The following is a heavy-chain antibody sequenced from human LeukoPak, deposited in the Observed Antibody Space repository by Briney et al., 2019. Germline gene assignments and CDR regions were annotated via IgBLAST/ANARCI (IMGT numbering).Heavy chain of an antibody. CDR2: ISGSGYST. Sequence: QTGGSLRLSCAASGFTFSSYAMSWVRQAPGKGLEWVSAISGSGYSTYYADSVKGRFTISRDNSKNTLYLQVNSLRAEDTAVYYCAKEAGYSGYDYPDYWGQGTLVTVSS. V-gene: IGHV3-23*01. CDR1: GFTFSSYA. CDR3: AKEAGYSGYDYPDY. D-gene: IGHD5-12*01. J-gene: IGHJ4*02.